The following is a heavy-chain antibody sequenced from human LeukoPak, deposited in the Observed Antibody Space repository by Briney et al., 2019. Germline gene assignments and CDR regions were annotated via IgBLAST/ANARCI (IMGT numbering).Heavy chain of an antibody. CDR2: IYSSGVT. Sequence: SETLSLTCTVSGGSISSTTYYWGWIRRPPGKGLEWLGYIYSSGVTIYTPSLQSRVTISIDRSKNQFSLKVSSVTAADTAAYYCARHDDVPVIRHGFDHWGQGTLVTVSS. J-gene: IGHJ4*02. V-gene: IGHV4-61*05. CDR3: ARHDDVPVIRHGFDH. CDR1: GGSISSTTYY. D-gene: IGHD2-2*01.